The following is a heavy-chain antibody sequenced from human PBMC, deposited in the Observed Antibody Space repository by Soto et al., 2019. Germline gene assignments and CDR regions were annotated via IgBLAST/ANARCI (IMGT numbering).Heavy chain of an antibody. CDR2: IWYDGSNK. CDR1: GFTFSSYG. Sequence: QVQLVESGGGVVQPGRSLRLSCAASGFTFSSYGMHWVRQAPGKGLEWVAVIWYDGSNKYYADSMKGRFTISRDNSKNTLYLQMNSLRAEDTAVYYCARDRPPMVRGVIISGSFDYWGQGTLVTVSS. CDR3: ARDRPPMVRGVIISGSFDY. V-gene: IGHV3-33*01. D-gene: IGHD3-10*01. J-gene: IGHJ4*02.